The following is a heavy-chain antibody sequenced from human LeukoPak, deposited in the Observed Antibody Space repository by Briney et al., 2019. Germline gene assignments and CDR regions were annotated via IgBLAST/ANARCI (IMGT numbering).Heavy chain of an antibody. Sequence: SETLSLTCTVSGGSISSGDYYWSWIRQPPGKGLEWIGYIYYSGSTYYNPSLKSRVTISVDTSKNQFSLKLSSVTAADTAVYYCARGGIVVVPAAIPWFDPWGQGTLVTVSA. CDR2: IYYSGST. CDR1: GGSISSGDYY. CDR3: ARGGIVVVPAAIPWFDP. D-gene: IGHD2-2*02. V-gene: IGHV4-30-4*08. J-gene: IGHJ5*02.